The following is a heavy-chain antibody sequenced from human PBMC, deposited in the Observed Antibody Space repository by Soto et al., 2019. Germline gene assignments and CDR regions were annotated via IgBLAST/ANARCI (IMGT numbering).Heavy chain of an antibody. V-gene: IGHV3-23*01. CDR2: ILGNGGAA. CDR3: AKDRQPDGLWPFDH. D-gene: IGHD2-8*01. CDR1: GFTFSTYT. J-gene: IGHJ4*02. Sequence: EVQLLESGGGLVQPGRSLRLSCAASGFTFSTYTMSWVRQAPGKGLEWVSGILGNGGAAFYADSVNGRFTISRDNSNNMLYLQMYNLRAEDTAIYYCAKDRQPDGLWPFDHWGQGTLLTVSS.